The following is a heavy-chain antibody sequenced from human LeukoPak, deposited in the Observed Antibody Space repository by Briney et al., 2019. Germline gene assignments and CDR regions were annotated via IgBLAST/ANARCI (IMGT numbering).Heavy chain of an antibody. CDR2: IYSGGST. D-gene: IGHD3-22*01. J-gene: IGHJ4*02. CDR1: GFTVSSNY. CDR3: AKDLNYYDSSGLDY. Sequence: GGSLRLSCAASGFTVSSNYMSWVRQAPGKGLEWVSVIYSGGSTYYADSVKGRFTISRDNSKNTLYLQMNSLRAEDTALYYCAKDLNYYDSSGLDYWGQGTLVTVSS. V-gene: IGHV3-53*05.